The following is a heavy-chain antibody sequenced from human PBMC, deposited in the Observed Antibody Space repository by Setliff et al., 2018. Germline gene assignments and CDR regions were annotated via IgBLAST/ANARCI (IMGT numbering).Heavy chain of an antibody. CDR1: GYSFINYG. Sequence: ASVKVSCKTSGYSFINYGLSWMRQAPGQGLEWVGWISGYNGNTDYAQMFQGRVTTTIDTSTNTAYMELRSLRSDDTAVYYCALEEYTSRWTKRFDPWGQGTLVTVSS. CDR2: ISGYNGNT. CDR3: ALEEYTSRWTKRFDP. V-gene: IGHV1-18*01. D-gene: IGHD6-13*01. J-gene: IGHJ5*02.